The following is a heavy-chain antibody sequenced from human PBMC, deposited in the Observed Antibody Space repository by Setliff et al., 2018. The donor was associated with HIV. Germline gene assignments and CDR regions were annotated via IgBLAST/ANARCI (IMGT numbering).Heavy chain of an antibody. CDR3: ARRPAGAVAGGYGMDV. V-gene: IGHV4-38-2*01. CDR2: IYHSGST. Sequence: SETLSLTCAVSNYSISSAYYWGWIRHPPGKGLEWIGSIYHSGSTYYNPSLKSRVTISVDTSKNRFSLKLSSVTAADTAVYYCARRPAGAVAGGYGMDVWGQGTTVTVSS. J-gene: IGHJ6*02. CDR1: NYSISSAYY. D-gene: IGHD6-19*01.